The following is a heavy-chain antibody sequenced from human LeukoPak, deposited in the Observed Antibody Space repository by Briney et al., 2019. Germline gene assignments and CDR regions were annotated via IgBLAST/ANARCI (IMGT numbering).Heavy chain of an antibody. J-gene: IGHJ4*02. CDR1: GYTFTSYG. V-gene: IGHV1-18*01. CDR2: ISAYNGNT. D-gene: IGHD6-19*01. Sequence: ASVKVSCKASGYTFTSYGISWVRQAPGQGREGMGWISAYNGNTNYAQKLQGRVTITTDTSTSTAYMELRSLRSDDTAVYYCARDRVAGTLGNDYWGQGTLVTVSS. CDR3: ARDRVAGTLGNDY.